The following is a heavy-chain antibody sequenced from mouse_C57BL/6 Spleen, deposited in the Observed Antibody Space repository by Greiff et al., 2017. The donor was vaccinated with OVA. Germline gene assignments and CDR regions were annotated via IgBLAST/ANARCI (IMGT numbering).Heavy chain of an antibody. CDR3: ARHAYSYAMDY. J-gene: IGHJ4*01. D-gene: IGHD2-12*01. V-gene: IGHV5-9*01. Sequence: EVKVVESGGGLVKPGGSLKLSCAASGFTFSSYTMSWVRQTPEKRLEWVATLSGGGGNTYYPDSVKGRVTISRDNAKNTLYLQLSSLRSEDTALYYCARHAYSYAMDYWGQGTSVTVSS. CDR1: GFTFSSYT. CDR2: LSGGGGNT.